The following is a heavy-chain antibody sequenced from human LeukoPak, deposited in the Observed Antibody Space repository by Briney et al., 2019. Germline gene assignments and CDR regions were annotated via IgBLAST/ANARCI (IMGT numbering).Heavy chain of an antibody. V-gene: IGHV4-59*08. J-gene: IGHJ4*02. CDR3: ARLHYDYVWGSYPLDY. CDR2: IYYSGST. CDR1: GGSISSYY. Sequence: SSETLSLTCTVSGGSISSYYWSWIRQPPGKGLEWIGYIYYSGSTNYNPSLKSRVTISVDTSKNQFSLKLSSVTAADTAVYYCARLHYDYVWGSYPLDYWGQRTLVTVSS. D-gene: IGHD3-16*02.